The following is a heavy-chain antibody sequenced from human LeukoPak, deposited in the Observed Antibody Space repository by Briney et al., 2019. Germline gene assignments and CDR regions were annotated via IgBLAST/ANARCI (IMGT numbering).Heavy chain of an antibody. Sequence: ASVTVSRKASGYTFTGYYMHWVRQAPGPGPESLGWINTNSGGTNSAQKCQGSVTMTRVTAISTAYMELSRLRSDDTAVYYCARDRGAAASYYSMDVWGKGTTVTVSS. CDR3: ARDRGAAASYYSMDV. D-gene: IGHD6-13*01. CDR2: INTNSGGT. CDR1: GYTFTGYY. V-gene: IGHV1-2*02. J-gene: IGHJ6*03.